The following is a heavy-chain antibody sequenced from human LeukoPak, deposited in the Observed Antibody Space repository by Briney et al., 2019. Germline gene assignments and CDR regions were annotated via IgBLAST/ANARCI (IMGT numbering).Heavy chain of an antibody. D-gene: IGHD5-24*01. J-gene: IGHJ4*02. CDR2: INPNSGGT. CDR1: GYTFTSYG. CDR3: AREDGYNSDFDY. Sequence: ASVKVSCKASGYTFTSYGISWVRQAPGQGLEWMGWINPNSGGTNYAQKFQGRVTMTRDTSISTAYMELSRLRSDDTAVYYCAREDGYNSDFDYWGQGTLVTVSS. V-gene: IGHV1-2*02.